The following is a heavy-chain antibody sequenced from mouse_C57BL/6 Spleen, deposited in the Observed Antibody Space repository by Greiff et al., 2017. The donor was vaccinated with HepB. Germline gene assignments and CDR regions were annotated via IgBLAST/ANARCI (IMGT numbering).Heavy chain of an antibody. CDR2: ISSGGSYT. CDR3: ARREDDYDGGYFDV. CDR1: GFTFSSYG. D-gene: IGHD2-4*01. J-gene: IGHJ1*03. V-gene: IGHV5-6*01. Sequence: EVQGVESGGDLVKPGGSLKLSCAASGFTFSSYGMSWVRQTPDKRLEWVATISSGGSYTYYPDRVQGRFTISRDNDKNTLYLQMSSLKSEDTAMYYCARREDDYDGGYFDVWGTGTTVTVSS.